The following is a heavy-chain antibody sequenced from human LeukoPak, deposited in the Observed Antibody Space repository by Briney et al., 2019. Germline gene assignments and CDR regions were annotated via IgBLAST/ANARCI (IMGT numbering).Heavy chain of an antibody. D-gene: IGHD1-26*01. CDR1: GFTLGSYA. J-gene: IGHJ4*02. V-gene: IGHV3-48*02. CDR3: ASSGSYRFDY. Sequence: GGSLRLSCTASGFTLGSYAMSWVRQAPGKGLEWVSHITASGTAMFYADSVKGRFTISRDNAKNSLYLQMNSLRDEDTAVYYCASSGSYRFDYWGQGTLVTVSS. CDR2: ITASGTAM.